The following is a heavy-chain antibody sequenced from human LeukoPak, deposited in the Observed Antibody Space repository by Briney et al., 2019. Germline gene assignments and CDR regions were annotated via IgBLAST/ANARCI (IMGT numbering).Heavy chain of an antibody. V-gene: IGHV3-7*05. Sequence: GGSLRLSCAASGFTFSSYWMSWVRQAPGKGLEWVATIKEDGSQKYYVDSVKGRFTISRDNAKSSLYLQMNSLRAEDTAAYYCAAPPRYTMHVWGQGTTVTVSS. CDR3: AAPPRYTMHV. CDR1: GFTFSSYW. CDR2: IKEDGSQK. D-gene: IGHD1-14*01. J-gene: IGHJ6*02.